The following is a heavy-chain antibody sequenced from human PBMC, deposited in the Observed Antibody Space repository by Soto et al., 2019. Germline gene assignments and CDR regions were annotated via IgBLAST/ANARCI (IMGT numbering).Heavy chain of an antibody. Sequence: EVQLLESGGGLVQPGGSLRLSCAASGFTFSSYAMRWVRQAPGKGLEWVSAISGSGGSMYYADSVKGRFTISRDNSKNTLYLQMNSLRAEDTAVYHCARRGSGSYYDYWGQGTLVTVSS. V-gene: IGHV3-23*01. CDR1: GFTFSSYA. CDR2: ISGSGGSM. J-gene: IGHJ4*02. D-gene: IGHD1-26*01. CDR3: ARRGSGSYYDY.